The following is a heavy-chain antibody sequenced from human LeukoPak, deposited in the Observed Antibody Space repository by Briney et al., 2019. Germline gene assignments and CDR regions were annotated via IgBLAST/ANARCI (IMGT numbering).Heavy chain of an antibody. D-gene: IGHD6-6*01. CDR2: INSSSSTI. V-gene: IGHV3-48*01. CDR3: ARDLMDSSSLGSFDY. Sequence: GGSLRLSCAASGFTFSTYNMNWVRQAPGKGLEWVSYINSSSSTIYYADSVRGRFTISRDNAKNSLYLQMNSLRAEDTAVYYCARDLMDSSSLGSFDYWGQGTLVTVSS. CDR1: GFTFSTYN. J-gene: IGHJ4*02.